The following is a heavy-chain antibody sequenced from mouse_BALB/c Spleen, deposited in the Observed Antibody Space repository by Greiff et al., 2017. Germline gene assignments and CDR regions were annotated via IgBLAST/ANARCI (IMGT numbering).Heavy chain of an antibody. CDR1: GFTFTDYY. V-gene: IGHV7-3*02. J-gene: IGHJ3*01. Sequence: EVQRVESGGGLVQPGGSLRLSCATSGFTFTDYYMSWVRQPPGKALEWLGFIRNKANGYTTAYSASVKCRFTISRVNSKSILYLQMHTLRAEDSATYDCARVTTVVARGAWFAYWGQGTLVTVSA. D-gene: IGHD1-1*01. CDR2: IRNKANGYTT. CDR3: ARVTTVVARGAWFAY.